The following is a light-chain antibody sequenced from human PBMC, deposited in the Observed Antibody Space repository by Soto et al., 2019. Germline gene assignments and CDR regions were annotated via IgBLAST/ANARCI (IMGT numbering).Light chain of an antibody. J-gene: IGKJ1*01. CDR1: QSVSSY. CDR2: GAS. Sequence: EIVLTQSPATLSLSPGERATLSCRASQSVSSYLAWYQQKPGQAPRLLIYGASNRATGIPARFSGSGSGTDFTLTISSLEPEDFAVYYCQQYNNWPRTFGQGTK. V-gene: IGKV3-11*01. CDR3: QQYNNWPRT.